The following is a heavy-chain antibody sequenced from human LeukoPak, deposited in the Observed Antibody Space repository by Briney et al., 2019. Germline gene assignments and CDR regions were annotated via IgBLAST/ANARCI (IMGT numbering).Heavy chain of an antibody. CDR2: IYYSGST. Sequence: TSETLSLTCTVSGGSISSSSYYWGWIRQPPGKGLEWIGSIYYSGSTYYNPSLKGRVTMSADMSKNQFSLKLSSVTDADTALYYCVRDFSGSYYFDYWGQGMLVTVSS. J-gene: IGHJ4*02. CDR3: VRDFSGSYYFDY. CDR1: GGSISSSSYY. V-gene: IGHV4-39*07. D-gene: IGHD1-26*01.